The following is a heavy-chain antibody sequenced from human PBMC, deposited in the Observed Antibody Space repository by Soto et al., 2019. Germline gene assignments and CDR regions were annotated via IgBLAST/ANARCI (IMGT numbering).Heavy chain of an antibody. CDR3: ARESEDLTSNFDY. V-gene: IGHV3-21*06. Sequence: GGSLIVSGASAGFTFTRFGRNWVRPTTGKGLEWVSSISSTTNYIYYGDSMKGRFTISRDNAKNSLYLEMNSLRAEDTAVYYCARESEDLTSNFDYWGQGTLVCVSS. CDR2: ISSTTNYI. CDR1: GFTFTRFG. J-gene: IGHJ4*02.